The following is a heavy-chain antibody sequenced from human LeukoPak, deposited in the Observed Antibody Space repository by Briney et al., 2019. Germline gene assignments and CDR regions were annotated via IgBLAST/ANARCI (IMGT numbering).Heavy chain of an antibody. CDR3: ARGRVGGRGNDWFDP. J-gene: IGHJ5*02. V-gene: IGHV1-2*02. CDR2: INPNSGGT. CDR1: GYIFTGYY. D-gene: IGHD2-15*01. Sequence: ASVKVSCKAFGYIFTGYYMHWVRQAPGQGLEWMGWINPNSGGTNYAQKFQGRVTMTRDTSISTAYMELSRLRSDDTAVYYCARGRVGGRGNDWFDPRGQGTLVTVSS.